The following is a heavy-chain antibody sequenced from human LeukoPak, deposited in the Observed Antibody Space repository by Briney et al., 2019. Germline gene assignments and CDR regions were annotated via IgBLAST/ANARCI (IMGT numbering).Heavy chain of an antibody. D-gene: IGHD3-22*01. J-gene: IGHJ4*02. CDR2: IIPIFGTA. CDR3: ASGVYYDSSGYSFEY. Sequence: SVKVSCKASGGTFSSYGISWVRQAPGQGLEWMGGIIPIFGTANYAQKFQGRVTITADESASTAYMELSSLRSEDTAVYYCASGVYYDSSGYSFEYWGQGTLVTVSS. V-gene: IGHV1-69*01. CDR1: GGTFSSYG.